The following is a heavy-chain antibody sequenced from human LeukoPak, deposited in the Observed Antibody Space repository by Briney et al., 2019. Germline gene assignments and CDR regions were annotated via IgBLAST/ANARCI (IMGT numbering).Heavy chain of an antibody. CDR1: GYTFTSYG. CDR2: ISAYNGNT. V-gene: IGHV1-18*01. CDR3: ARDGFYWGGLFSQYNGFAP. Sequence: ASVKVSCKASGYTFTSYGISWVRQAPGQGLEWMGWISAYNGNTNYAQKLQGRVTMTTDTSTSTAYMQLRSLRSDDTAVYYCARDGFYWGGLFSQYNGFAPWGRGPRVTVS. D-gene: IGHD3-10*01. J-gene: IGHJ5*02.